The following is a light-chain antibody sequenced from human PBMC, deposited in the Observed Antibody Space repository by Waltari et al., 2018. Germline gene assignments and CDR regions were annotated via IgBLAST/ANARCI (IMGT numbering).Light chain of an antibody. Sequence: QSALTQPPSASGSPGQSVTISCTGTSSDVGGYKYVSWYQFHPGKAPKLLVYEVFKRPSGVPGRCSGSQSGNTASRIVSGLQAEDEAEYYCSSYAGNNFVVFGGGTQLTVL. V-gene: IGLV2-8*01. CDR2: EVF. CDR3: SSYAGNNFVV. J-gene: IGLJ2*01. CDR1: SSDVGGYKY.